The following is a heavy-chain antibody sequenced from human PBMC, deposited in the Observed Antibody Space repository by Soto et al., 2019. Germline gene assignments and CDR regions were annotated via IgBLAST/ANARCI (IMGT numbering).Heavy chain of an antibody. V-gene: IGHV4-59*01. CDR3: ARDGGGYDWFDP. J-gene: IGHJ5*02. Sequence: QVQLQESGPGLVKPSETLSLTCTVSGGSISSYYWSWIRQPPGKGLEWIGYIYYSGSTNYNPSLKSRVTTAVDTSKNQFSLKLSSVTAADTAVYYCARDGGGYDWFDPWGQGTLVTVSS. CDR2: IYYSGST. D-gene: IGHD6-13*01. CDR1: GGSISSYY.